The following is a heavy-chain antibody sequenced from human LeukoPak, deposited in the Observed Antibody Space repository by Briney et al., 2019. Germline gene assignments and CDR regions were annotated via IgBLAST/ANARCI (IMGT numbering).Heavy chain of an antibody. CDR2: IIPIFGTA. V-gene: IGHV1-69*19. CDR3: ATDRFQDPLLGQYCSSTSCYMMGS. Sequence: SVKVSCKASGGTFSSYAISWVRQAPGQGLEWMGGIIPIFGTANYAQKFQGRVTITADESTSTAYMELSSLRSEDTAVYYCATDRFQDPLLGQYCSSTSCYMMGSWGQGTLVTVSS. D-gene: IGHD2-2*02. J-gene: IGHJ4*02. CDR1: GGTFSSYA.